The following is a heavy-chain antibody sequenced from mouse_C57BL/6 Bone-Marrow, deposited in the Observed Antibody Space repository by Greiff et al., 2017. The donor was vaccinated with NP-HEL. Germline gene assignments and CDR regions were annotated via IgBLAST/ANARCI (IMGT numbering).Heavy chain of an antibody. CDR2: IWGVGST. J-gene: IGHJ4*01. D-gene: IGHD2-5*01. V-gene: IGHV2-6*01. Sequence: VMLVESGPGLVAPSQSLSITCTVSGFSLTSYGVDWVRQSPGKGLEWLGVIWGVGSTNYNSALKSRLSISKDNSKSQVFLKMNSLQTDDTAMYYCASVSNSAHYYAMDYWGQGTSVTVSS. CDR3: ASVSNSAHYYAMDY. CDR1: GFSLTSYG.